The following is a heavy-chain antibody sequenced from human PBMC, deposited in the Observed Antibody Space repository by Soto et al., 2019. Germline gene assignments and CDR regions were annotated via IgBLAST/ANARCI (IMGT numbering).Heavy chain of an antibody. V-gene: IGHV5-51*01. Sequence: GESLKISCKGSGYIFTSYWIAWVRQMPGKGLEWMGIIYPGDSDTRYSPSFQGQVTISADKSISTAYLQWSSLKASDTAMYYCAGGGVRGVITRTRDYDGMDVWGQGTTVTVSS. D-gene: IGHD3-10*01. CDR2: IYPGDSDT. J-gene: IGHJ6*02. CDR3: AGGGVRGVITRTRDYDGMDV. CDR1: GYIFTSYW.